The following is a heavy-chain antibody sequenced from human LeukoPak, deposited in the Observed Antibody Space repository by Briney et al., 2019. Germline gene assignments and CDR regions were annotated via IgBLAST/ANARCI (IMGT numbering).Heavy chain of an antibody. CDR3: ASNYGGNVY. CDR2: IYYSGST. CDR1: GGSMRSYY. V-gene: IGHV4-59*01. Sequence: SETLSLTCTVSGGSMRSYYWNWIRQPPGKGLEWIGYIYYSGSTNYNPSLKSRVTISVDTSKNQFSLKLTSVTAADTAVYYCASNYGGNVYWGQGTLVTVFS. D-gene: IGHD4-23*01. J-gene: IGHJ4*02.